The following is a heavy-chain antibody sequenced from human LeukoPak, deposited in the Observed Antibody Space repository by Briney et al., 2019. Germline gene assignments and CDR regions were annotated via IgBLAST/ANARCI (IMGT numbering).Heavy chain of an antibody. V-gene: IGHV1-69*04. CDR2: IIPILGIA. D-gene: IGHD3-10*01. J-gene: IGHJ4*02. CDR1: GVTFSSYA. CDR3: ARDPDGSGSYLFDGD. Sequence: EASVKLSCKASGVTFSSYAISWVRQAPGQGLEWMARIIPILGIANYAQKFQGRVTITADKSTSTDYMELSSLRSEDTAVYYCARDPDGSGSYLFDGDWGQGTLVTVSS.